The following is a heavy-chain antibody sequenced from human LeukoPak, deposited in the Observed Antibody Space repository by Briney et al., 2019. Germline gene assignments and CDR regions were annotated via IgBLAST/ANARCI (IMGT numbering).Heavy chain of an antibody. CDR3: AKVLRYFDWLPGH. D-gene: IGHD3-9*01. CDR2: ISGSGGST. CDR1: GFTFSSYA. J-gene: IGHJ4*02. Sequence: HTGGSLRLSCAASGFTFSSYAMSWVRQAPGKGLEWVSAISGSGGSTYYADSVKGRFTISRDNSKNTLYLQMNSLRAEDTAVHYCAKVLRYFDWLPGHWGQGTLVTVSS. V-gene: IGHV3-23*01.